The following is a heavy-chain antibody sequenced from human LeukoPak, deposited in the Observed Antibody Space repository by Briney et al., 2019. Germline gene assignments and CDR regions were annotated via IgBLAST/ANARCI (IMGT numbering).Heavy chain of an antibody. J-gene: IGHJ5*02. V-gene: IGHV1-46*01. D-gene: IGHD2-2*01. CDR1: GYTFTSYY. CDR3: ARDSCSSTSCYDEFWFDP. Sequence: ASVKVSCKASGYTFTSYYMHWVRQAPGQGLEWMGIINPSGGSTSYAQKFQGRVTMTRDTSTSTVYMELSSLRSDDTAVYYCARDSCSSTSCYDEFWFDPWGQGTLVTVSS. CDR2: INPSGGST.